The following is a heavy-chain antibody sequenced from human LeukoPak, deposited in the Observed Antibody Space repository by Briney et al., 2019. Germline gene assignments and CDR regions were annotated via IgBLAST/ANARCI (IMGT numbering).Heavy chain of an antibody. CDR1: GFTVSSNY. CDR3: ASHSSGYYSYFDY. CDR2: IYSGGST. Sequence: GGSLRLSCAASGFTVSSNYMSWVRQAPGKGLEWVPVIYSGGSTYYADSVKGRFTISRDNSKNTLYLQMNSLRAEDTAVYYCASHSSGYYSYFDYWGQGTLVTVSS. J-gene: IGHJ4*02. V-gene: IGHV3-53*01. D-gene: IGHD3-22*01.